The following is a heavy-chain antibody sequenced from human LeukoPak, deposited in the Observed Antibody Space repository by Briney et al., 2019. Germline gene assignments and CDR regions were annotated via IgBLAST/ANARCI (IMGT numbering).Heavy chain of an antibody. J-gene: IGHJ4*02. CDR3: ARGPDDLGDEYYFDY. CDR2: INHSGST. V-gene: IGHV4-34*01. D-gene: IGHD2-21*01. Sequence: PSETLSLTCAVYGGSFSGYYWSWIRQPQGKGLEWIGEINHSGSTNYNPSLKSRVTISVDTSKNQFSLKLSSVTAADTAVYYCARGPDDLGDEYYFDYWGQGTLVTVSS. CDR1: GGSFSGYY.